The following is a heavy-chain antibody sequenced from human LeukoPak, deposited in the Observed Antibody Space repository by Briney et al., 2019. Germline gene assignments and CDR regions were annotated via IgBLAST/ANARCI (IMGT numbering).Heavy chain of an antibody. CDR1: GHTFSNYN. Sequence: ASVKVSCKASGHTFSNYNMHWVRQAPGQGLEWMGWINPNSGGTNYAQKFQGWVTMTRDTSISTAYMELSRLRSDGTAVYYCARGSSRRGNFDYWGQGTLVTVSS. V-gene: IGHV1-2*04. CDR3: ARGSSRRGNFDY. J-gene: IGHJ4*02. CDR2: INPNSGGT. D-gene: IGHD6-13*01.